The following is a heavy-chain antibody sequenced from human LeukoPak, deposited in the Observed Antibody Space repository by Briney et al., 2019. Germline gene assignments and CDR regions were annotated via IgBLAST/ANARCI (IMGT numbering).Heavy chain of an antibody. CDR3: AHKTYGDPPFDY. CDR1: GFSLRTSGVG. D-gene: IGHD4-17*01. Sequence: SGPTLVNPTQLLTLTCTSSGFSLRTSGVGVAWIRQPPGKALEWLAIIYWDDDKRYSPSLKSRLTITKDTSKNQVVLTMTNMDPVDTATYYCAHKTYGDPPFDYWGQGTLVTVSS. J-gene: IGHJ4*02. V-gene: IGHV2-5*02. CDR2: IYWDDDK.